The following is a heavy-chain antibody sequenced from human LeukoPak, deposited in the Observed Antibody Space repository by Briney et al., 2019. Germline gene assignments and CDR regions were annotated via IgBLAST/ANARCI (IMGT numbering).Heavy chain of an antibody. CDR3: VKGSGTYPLGYGMDV. V-gene: IGHV3-23*01. Sequence: GGSLRLSCAASGFTFSSYAMSWVRQSPGKGLEWVSSISNGGTSTYYADSVKGRFTISRDNPKNTLFLQMNSLRGEDTAIYYCVKGSGTYPLGYGMDVWGQGTTVTVSS. D-gene: IGHD6-25*01. CDR2: ISNGGTST. CDR1: GFTFSSYA. J-gene: IGHJ6*02.